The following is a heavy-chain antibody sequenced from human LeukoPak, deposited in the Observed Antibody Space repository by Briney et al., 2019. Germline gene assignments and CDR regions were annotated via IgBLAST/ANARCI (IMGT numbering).Heavy chain of an antibody. D-gene: IGHD4-23*01. CDR1: GFTFSDYY. CDR2: ISSSGSTI. V-gene: IGHV3-11*01. CDR3: ARDPRWPSHYYFDY. Sequence: PGGSLRLSCAASGFTFSDYYMSWIRQAPGKGLEWVSYISSSGSTIYYADSVKGRFTISRDNAKNSLYLQMNSLRAEDTAVYYCARDPRWPSHYYFDYWGQGTLVTVSS. J-gene: IGHJ4*02.